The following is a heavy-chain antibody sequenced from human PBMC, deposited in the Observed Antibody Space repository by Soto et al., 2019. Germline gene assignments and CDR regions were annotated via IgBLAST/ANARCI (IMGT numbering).Heavy chain of an antibody. D-gene: IGHD6-13*01. V-gene: IGHV3-11*06. CDR1: GFTFSDYY. CDR2: ISSSSSYT. J-gene: IGHJ5*02. Sequence: PGGSLRLSCAASGFTFSDYYMSWIRQAPGKGLEWVSYISSSSSYTNYADSVKGRFTISRDNAKNSLYLQMNSLRAEDTAVYYCAREFLAAAGTFRFAPWGKGTLVTVSP. CDR3: AREFLAAAGTFRFAP.